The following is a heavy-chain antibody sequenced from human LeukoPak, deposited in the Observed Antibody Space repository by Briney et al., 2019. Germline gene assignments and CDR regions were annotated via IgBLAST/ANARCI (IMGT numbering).Heavy chain of an antibody. V-gene: IGHV3-48*01. CDR2: ISSSSSTI. CDR3: ARASGGYSYGFDY. D-gene: IGHD5-18*01. J-gene: IGHJ4*02. Sequence: PGGSLRLSCAASGFTFSSYGMNWVRQAPGKGLEWVSYISSSSSTIYYADSVKGRFTISRDNAKNSLYLQMNSLRAEDTAVYYCARASGGYSYGFDYWGQGTLVTVSS. CDR1: GFTFSSYG.